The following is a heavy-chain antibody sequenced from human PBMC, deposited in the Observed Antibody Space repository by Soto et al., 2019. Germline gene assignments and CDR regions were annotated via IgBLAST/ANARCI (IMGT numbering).Heavy chain of an antibody. CDR1: GYALTELS. J-gene: IGHJ5*02. D-gene: IGHD3-3*01. CDR2: FDPEDGET. Sequence: ASVKVSCKVSGYALTELSMHWVRQAPGKGLEWMGGFDPEDGETIYAQKFQGRVTMTEDTSTDTAYMELSSLRSEDTAVYYCATLCNDFWRGPNNWFDPWGQVPLFTACS. V-gene: IGHV1-24*01. CDR3: ATLCNDFWRGPNNWFDP.